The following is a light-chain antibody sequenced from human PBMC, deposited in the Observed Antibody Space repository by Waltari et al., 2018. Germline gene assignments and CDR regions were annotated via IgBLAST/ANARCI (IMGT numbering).Light chain of an antibody. CDR3: GSYTSSSTLV. V-gene: IGLV2-14*01. CDR1: RSDVGGYKY. Sequence: QSALTQPASVSGSPGQSITISCTGTRSDVGGYKYVSWYQQHPGKAPKLMIYEVSNRPSGVANRCSGAKSGNTASLTISWLQAEDEADYYCGSYTSSSTLVFGTGTKVTVL. J-gene: IGLJ1*01. CDR2: EVS.